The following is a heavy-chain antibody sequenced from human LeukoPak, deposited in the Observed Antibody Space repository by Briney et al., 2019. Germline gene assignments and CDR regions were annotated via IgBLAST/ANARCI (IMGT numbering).Heavy chain of an antibody. CDR1: SGSISGYY. CDR3: ARVRLGVGDAFDI. V-gene: IGHV4-59*01. Sequence: PSETLSLTYTVSSGSISGYYWSWIRQPPGKGLEWIGYSYYSGSTSYSPSLKSRVTILVDTSKNQFSLKLSSVTPADTAVYFCARVRLGVGDAFDIWGQGTMVTVSS. CDR2: SYYSGST. D-gene: IGHD3-10*01. J-gene: IGHJ3*02.